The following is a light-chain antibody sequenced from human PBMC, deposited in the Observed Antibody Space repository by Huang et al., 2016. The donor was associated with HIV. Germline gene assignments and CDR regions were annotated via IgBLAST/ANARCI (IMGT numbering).Light chain of an antibody. V-gene: IGKV3-15*01. J-gene: IGKJ1*01. CDR1: QTVNSN. CDR2: GAS. CDR3: QQYNNWLA. Sequence: EIVMTQSPATLSVSPGERATLSCRASQTVNSNLAWYQPKPGQAPRLLSYGASTRDTGVPARFSGSGSGTKFTLTISSLQSEDFAVYYCQQYNNWLAFGQGTKVEIK.